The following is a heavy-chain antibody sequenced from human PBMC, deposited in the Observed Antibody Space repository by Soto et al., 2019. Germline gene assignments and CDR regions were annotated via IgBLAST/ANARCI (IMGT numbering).Heavy chain of an antibody. CDR2: ISYDGSNK. D-gene: IGHD3-3*01. Sequence: QVQLVESGGGVVQPGRSLRLSCAASGFTFSSYAMHWVRQAPGKGLEWVAVISYDGSNKYYADSVKGRFTISRDNSKNTLYLQMNGLRAEETAVYYCARDLTVTIFGVALYYYYSNMDVWGQGTTVTVSS. CDR1: GFTFSSYA. V-gene: IGHV3-30-3*01. J-gene: IGHJ6*02. CDR3: ARDLTVTIFGVALYYYYSNMDV.